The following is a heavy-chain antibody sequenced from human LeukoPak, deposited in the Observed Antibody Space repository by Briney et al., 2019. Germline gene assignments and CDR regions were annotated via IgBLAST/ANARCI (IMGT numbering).Heavy chain of an antibody. Sequence: GGSLRLSCAASGFTFSSYGMHWVRQAPGKGLEWVSVIYSGGSTYYADSVKGRFTISRDNSKNTLYLQMNSLRAEDTAVYYCARDSHDILTGYYILFDYWGQGTLVTVSS. D-gene: IGHD3-9*01. V-gene: IGHV3-53*01. CDR2: IYSGGST. CDR3: ARDSHDILTGYYILFDY. J-gene: IGHJ4*02. CDR1: GFTFSSYG.